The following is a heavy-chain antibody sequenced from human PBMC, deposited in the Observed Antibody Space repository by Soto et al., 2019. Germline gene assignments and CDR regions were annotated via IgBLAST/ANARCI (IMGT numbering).Heavy chain of an antibody. Sequence: SLRISCAASGFTFSSYVMTCDRQAPGKGLEWVSVMSGSGASTYYANSVRGQITVARDNSKNTLYLEINSLRAEDTAVYYCAKDSARDFWSGFSGLDVWGQGTTVTVSS. D-gene: IGHD3-3*01. CDR2: MSGSGAST. V-gene: IGHV3-23*01. CDR1: GFTFSSYV. CDR3: AKDSARDFWSGFSGLDV. J-gene: IGHJ6*02.